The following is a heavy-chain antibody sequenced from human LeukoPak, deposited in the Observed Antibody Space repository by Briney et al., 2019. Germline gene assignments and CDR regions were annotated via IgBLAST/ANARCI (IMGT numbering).Heavy chain of an antibody. J-gene: IGHJ4*02. CDR1: GGSISSSNW. CDR2: IYHSGST. CDR3: ASIAAAGSRPIDY. V-gene: IGHV4-4*02. Sequence: SGTLSLTCAVSGGSISSSNWWSWVRQPPGKGLEWIGEIYHSGSTNYNPSLKSRVTISVDKSKNQFSLKLSSVTAAGTAVYYCASIAAAGSRPIDYWGQGTLVTVSS. D-gene: IGHD6-13*01.